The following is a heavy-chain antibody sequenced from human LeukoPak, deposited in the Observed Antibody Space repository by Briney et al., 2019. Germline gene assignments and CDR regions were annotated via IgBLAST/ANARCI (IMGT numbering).Heavy chain of an antibody. CDR3: ARDLGIAAAPDAFDI. CDR2: IYYSGST. J-gene: IGHJ3*02. D-gene: IGHD6-13*01. V-gene: IGHV4-39*07. Sequence: SETLSLTCTVSGGSISSSSYYWGWIRQPPGKGLEWIGSIYYSGSTYYNPSLKSRVTISVDTSKNQFSLKLSSVTAADTAVYYCARDLGIAAAPDAFDIWGQGTMVTVSS. CDR1: GGSISSSSYY.